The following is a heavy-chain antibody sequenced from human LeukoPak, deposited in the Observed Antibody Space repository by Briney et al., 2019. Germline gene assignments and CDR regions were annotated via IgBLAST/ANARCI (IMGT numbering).Heavy chain of an antibody. D-gene: IGHD5-24*01. CDR2: ISGTGGSS. Sequence: PGGSLRLSCAASGFTFSSYGMHWVRQAPGKGLEWVSSISGTGGSSHYADSVKGRFSISRDNSKNTLYLQMNSLRGEDTAVYYCAKVRDGYNSPFDYWGQGTLVTVSS. CDR1: GFTFSSYG. V-gene: IGHV3-23*01. CDR3: AKVRDGYNSPFDY. J-gene: IGHJ4*02.